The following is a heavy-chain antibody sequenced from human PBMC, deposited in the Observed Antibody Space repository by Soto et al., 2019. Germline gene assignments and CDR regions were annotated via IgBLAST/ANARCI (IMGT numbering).Heavy chain of an antibody. Sequence: SETLSLTCAVYGGSFSGYYWSWIRQPPGKGLEWIGEINHSGSTNYNPSLKSRVNKSVDTSKNQFSLKLISVTAADTAVYYCARGITGTTGGMDVWGQGTTVT. CDR1: GGSFSGYY. J-gene: IGHJ6*02. CDR3: ARGITGTTGGMDV. D-gene: IGHD1-7*01. CDR2: INHSGST. V-gene: IGHV4-34*01.